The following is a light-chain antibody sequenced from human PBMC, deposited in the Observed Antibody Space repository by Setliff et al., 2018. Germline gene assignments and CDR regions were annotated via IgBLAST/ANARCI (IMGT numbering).Light chain of an antibody. Sequence: QSALAQPASVSGSPGQSISISCTGTRRDVGSFNLVSWYQHRPGKAPQVIIFDVSDRPSGVSNRFSGSKSGDTAYLTISGLQAEDEANYFCSSYAGLTTWTFGAGTKVTVL. J-gene: IGLJ1*01. CDR3: SSYAGLTTWT. CDR2: DVS. V-gene: IGLV2-23*02. CDR1: RRDVGSFNL.